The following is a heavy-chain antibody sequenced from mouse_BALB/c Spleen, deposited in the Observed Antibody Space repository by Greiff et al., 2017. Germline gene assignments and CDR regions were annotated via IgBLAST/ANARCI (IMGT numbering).Heavy chain of an antibody. CDR2: IDPFNGGT. CDR3: ARYITTVGLDY. V-gene: IGHV1S135*01. D-gene: IGHD1-1*01. Sequence: VQLQQSGPELMKPGASVKISCKASGYSFTSYYMHWVKQSHGKSLEWIGYIDPFNGGTSYNQKFKGKATLTVDKSSSTAYMHLSSLTSEDSAVYYCARYITTVGLDYWGQGTTLTVSS. J-gene: IGHJ2*01. CDR1: GYSFTSYY.